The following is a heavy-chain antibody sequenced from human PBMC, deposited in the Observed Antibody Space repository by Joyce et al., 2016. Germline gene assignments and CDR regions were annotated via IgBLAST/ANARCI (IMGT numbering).Heavy chain of an antibody. D-gene: IGHD6-13*01. CDR3: ASSTVAAGGTRSFDY. J-gene: IGHJ4*02. CDR2: INKDGTEK. V-gene: IGHV3-7*03. Sequence: EVELVESGGGLVQPGGSLRLSCTASGFTFFNYWMNWVRRAPGKGLEWVANINKDGTEKYSVDSVQGRFTISRDNARNSLFLQMSSLRGEDTAIYYCASSTVAAGGTRSFDYWGQGILVTVSS. CDR1: GFTFFNYW.